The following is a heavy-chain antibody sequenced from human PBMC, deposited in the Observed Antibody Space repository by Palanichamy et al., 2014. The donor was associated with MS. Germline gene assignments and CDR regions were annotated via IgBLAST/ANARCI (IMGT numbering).Heavy chain of an antibody. J-gene: IGHJ4*02. CDR3: ARASGRYCSSTSCNFDY. V-gene: IGHV1-46*01. Sequence: GRVTMTRDTSTSTVYMELSSLRSEDTAVYYCARASGRYCSSTSCNFDYWGQGTLVTVSS. D-gene: IGHD2-2*01.